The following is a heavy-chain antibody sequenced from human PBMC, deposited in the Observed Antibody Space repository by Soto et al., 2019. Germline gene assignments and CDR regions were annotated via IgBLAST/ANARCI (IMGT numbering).Heavy chain of an antibody. CDR3: ARGETYLGV. CDR1: GDTFNKYA. D-gene: IGHD3-16*01. CDR2: IIPIFSSR. Sequence: QVQLVQSGAEVKKPGSSVKVSCKTSGDTFNKYAFNWVRQAPGQGLEWMGWIIPIFSSRNYAEKFQGRVTITADDSTSTAYMELRSLRFEDTAVYYCARGETYLGVWGQGTTVTVSS. V-gene: IGHV1-69*01. J-gene: IGHJ6*02.